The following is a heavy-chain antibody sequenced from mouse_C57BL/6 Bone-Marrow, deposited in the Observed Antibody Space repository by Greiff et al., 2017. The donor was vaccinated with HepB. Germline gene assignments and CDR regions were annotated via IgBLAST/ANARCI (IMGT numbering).Heavy chain of an antibody. CDR1: GFTFSSYA. J-gene: IGHJ2*01. Sequence: EVKLMESGEGLVKPGGSLKLSCAASGFTFSSYAMSWVRQTPEKRLEWVAYISSGGDYIYYADTVKGRFTISRDNARNTLYLQMSSLKSEDTAMYYCTRAPIYYGSSFDYWGQGTTLTVSS. D-gene: IGHD1-1*01. CDR2: ISSGGDYI. V-gene: IGHV5-9-1*02. CDR3: TRAPIYYGSSFDY.